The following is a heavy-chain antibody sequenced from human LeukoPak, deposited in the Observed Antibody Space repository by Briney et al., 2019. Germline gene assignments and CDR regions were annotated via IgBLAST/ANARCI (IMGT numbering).Heavy chain of an antibody. J-gene: IGHJ4*02. D-gene: IGHD1-1*01. CDR3: AKANWVSNADAVW. V-gene: IGHV3-23*01. CDR1: GFSFSNYA. CDR2: IRGGGGT. Sequence: GGSLRLSCAASGFSFSNYAMSWVRQAPARGPEGVSSIRGGGGTFYADSVKGRFTLSRDDSRNTVYLQLNNLRVEDTAIYYCAKANWVSNADAVWWGQGTQVTVSS.